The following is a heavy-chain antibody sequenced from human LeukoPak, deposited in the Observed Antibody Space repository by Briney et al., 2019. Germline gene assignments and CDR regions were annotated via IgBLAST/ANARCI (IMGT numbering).Heavy chain of an antibody. CDR1: GFTFSSYA. V-gene: IGHV3-23*01. D-gene: IGHD3-10*01. CDR2: ISGSGGST. CDR3: AKERYFPPYGSGSYYGDLDY. J-gene: IGHJ4*02. Sequence: GGSLRLSCAASGFTFSSYAMSWVRQAPGKGLEWVSAISGSGGSTYYADSVKGRFTISRDNSKNTLYLQMNSLRAEDTAVYYCAKERYFPPYGSGSYYGDLDYWGQGTLVTVSS.